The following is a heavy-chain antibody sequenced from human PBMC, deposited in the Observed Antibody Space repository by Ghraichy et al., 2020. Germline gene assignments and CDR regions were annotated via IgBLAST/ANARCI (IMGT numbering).Heavy chain of an antibody. J-gene: IGHJ4*02. CDR2: IYTTGST. V-gene: IGHV4-4*07. D-gene: IGHD2-15*01. Sequence: ESLNISCTVSGGSIGTYYWSWIRQPAGKEPEWIGRIYTTGSTDYNPSLKSRVTMSLDTSANQFSLKLDSVTAADTAVYYCARGVGWTDFDYWGRGTLVTVSS. CDR3: ARGVGWTDFDY. CDR1: GGSIGTYY.